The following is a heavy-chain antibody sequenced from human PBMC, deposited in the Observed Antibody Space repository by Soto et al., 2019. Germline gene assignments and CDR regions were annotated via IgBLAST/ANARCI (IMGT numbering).Heavy chain of an antibody. CDR2: IIPIFGTA. J-gene: IGHJ4*02. CDR1: GGTFSSYA. D-gene: IGHD1-1*01. V-gene: IGHV1-69*12. Sequence: QVQLVQSGAEVKKPGSSVKVSCKASGGTFSSYAISWVRQAPGQGLEWMGGIIPIFGTANYAQKFQGRVTITADESTSTAYMELSSRRSEDTAVYYCESLNNGEEPEDYWGQGTLVTVSS. CDR3: ESLNNGEEPEDY.